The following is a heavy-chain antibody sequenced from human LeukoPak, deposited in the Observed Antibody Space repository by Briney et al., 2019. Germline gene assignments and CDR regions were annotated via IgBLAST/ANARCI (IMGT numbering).Heavy chain of an antibody. V-gene: IGHV4-34*01. Sequence: PSETLSLTCAVYGGSFSGYYWSWIRQPPGEGLEWIGEINHSGSTNYNPSLKSRVTISVDTSKNQFSLKLSSVTAADTAVYYCARGPNSGYYDYWGQGTLVTVSS. CDR1: GGSFSGYY. CDR3: ARGPNSGYYDY. CDR2: INHSGST. J-gene: IGHJ4*02. D-gene: IGHD5-12*01.